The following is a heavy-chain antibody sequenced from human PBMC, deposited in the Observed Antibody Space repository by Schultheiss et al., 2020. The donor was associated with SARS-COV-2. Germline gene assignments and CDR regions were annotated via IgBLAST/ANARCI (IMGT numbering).Heavy chain of an antibody. V-gene: IGHV3-71*01. CDR3: ARESIAALDY. CDR2: IRSKAYGGTT. Sequence: GESLKISCAASGFTFSDYYMSWIRQAPGKGLEWVGFIRSKAYGGTTEYAASVKGRFTISRDNAKNSLYLQMNSLRAEDTAVYYCARESIAALDYWGQGTLVTVSS. CDR1: GFTFSDYY. D-gene: IGHD6-6*01. J-gene: IGHJ4*02.